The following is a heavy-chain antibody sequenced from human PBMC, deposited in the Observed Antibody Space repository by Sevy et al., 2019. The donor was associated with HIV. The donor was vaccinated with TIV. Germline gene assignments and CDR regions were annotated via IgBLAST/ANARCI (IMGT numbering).Heavy chain of an antibody. D-gene: IGHD3-3*01. Sequence: GGSLRLSCAASGFTFSSFAMSWVRHIPGKGLEWVSTINGRGGSAYYADSVKGRFTLSRDNSNNTVFLQMNRLRDEDTAVYYRGRPTPRDAPSRAAFFEFRGQGTLVTVSS. J-gene: IGHJ1*01. CDR3: GRPTPRDAPSRAAFFEF. CDR2: INGRGGSA. CDR1: GFTFSSFA. V-gene: IGHV3-23*01.